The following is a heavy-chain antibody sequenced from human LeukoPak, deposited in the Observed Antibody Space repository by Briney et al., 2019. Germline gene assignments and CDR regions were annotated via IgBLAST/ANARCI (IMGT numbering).Heavy chain of an antibody. CDR2: ISSSGSTI. D-gene: IGHD3-10*01. CDR3: ARVSPYGSGSYTYYYYYYGMDV. J-gene: IGHJ6*02. CDR1: GFTFSSYE. Sequence: GGSLRLSCAASGFTFSSYEMNWVRQAPGKGLEWVSYISSSGSTIYYADSVKGRFTISRDNAKNSLYLQMNSLRAEDTAVYYCARVSPYGSGSYTYYYYYYGMDVWGQGTTVTVSS. V-gene: IGHV3-48*03.